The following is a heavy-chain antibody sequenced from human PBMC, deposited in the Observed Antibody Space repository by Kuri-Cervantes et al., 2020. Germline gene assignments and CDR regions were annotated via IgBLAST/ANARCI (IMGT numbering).Heavy chain of an antibody. CDR3: ARGGRWGAVAVPYYCDY. J-gene: IGHJ4*02. CDR1: GGSFSGYY. V-gene: IGHV4-59*01. Sequence: SETLSLTCAVYGGSFSGYYWSWIRQPPGKGLEWIGYIYYSGSTNYNPSLKSRVTISVDTSKNQFSLKLSSVTAADTAVYYCARGGRWGAVAVPYYCDYWGQGTLVTVSS. D-gene: IGHD6-19*01. CDR2: IYYSGST.